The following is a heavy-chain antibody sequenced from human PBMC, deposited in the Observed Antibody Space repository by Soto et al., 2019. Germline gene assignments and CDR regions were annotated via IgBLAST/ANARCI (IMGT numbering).Heavy chain of an antibody. D-gene: IGHD3-3*01. Sequence: QVQLVESGGGVVQPGRSLRLSCAASGFTFSSYGMHWVRQAPGKGLEWVAVISYDGSNKYYADSVKGRFTISRDNSKNTLYLQMNSLRAEDTAVYYCAKIFGVVMYGMDVWGQGTTVTVSS. J-gene: IGHJ6*02. CDR3: AKIFGVVMYGMDV. CDR1: GFTFSSYG. CDR2: ISYDGSNK. V-gene: IGHV3-30*18.